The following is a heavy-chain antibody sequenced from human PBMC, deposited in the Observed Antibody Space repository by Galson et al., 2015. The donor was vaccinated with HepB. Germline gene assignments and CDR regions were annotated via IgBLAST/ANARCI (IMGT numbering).Heavy chain of an antibody. CDR1: GFTFSTYA. J-gene: IGHJ4*02. CDR3: AKEPPYCGGDCYSVSDV. V-gene: IGHV3-23*01. D-gene: IGHD2-21*02. Sequence: SLRLSCAASGFTFSTYAITWVRQAPGKGLEWVSVISGSGATTFYADSVKGRFIIYRDNSKNTAYLQMNSLRADDTAIYYCAKEPPYCGGDCYSVSDVWGQGTLVTVSS. CDR2: ISGSGATT.